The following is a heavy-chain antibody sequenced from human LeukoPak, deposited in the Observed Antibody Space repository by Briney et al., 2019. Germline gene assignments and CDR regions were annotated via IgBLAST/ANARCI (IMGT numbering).Heavy chain of an antibody. CDR1: GYTFTTYN. J-gene: IGHJ5*02. V-gene: IGHV1-18*01. CDR3: ARGSTRIAAARLFDP. CDR2: ISGYNGNT. D-gene: IGHD6-13*01. Sequence: ASVKVSCKASGYTFTTYNINWVRQAPGQGLEWMGWISGYNGNTNYAQKLQGRVTMTTDTSTSTAYMELRSLKSDDTAVYYCARGSTRIAAARLFDPWGQGTLVTVSS.